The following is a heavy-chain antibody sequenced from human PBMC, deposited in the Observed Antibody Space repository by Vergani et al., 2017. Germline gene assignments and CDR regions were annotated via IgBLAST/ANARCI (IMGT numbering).Heavy chain of an antibody. CDR2: IYSGGST. Sequence: EVQLVETGGGLIQPGGSLRLSCAASGFTVSSNYMSWVRQAPGKGLEWVSVIYSGGSTYYADSVKGRFTISRDNSKNTLYLQMNSLRAEVTAVYYCARDPSGLYYDSSGWGQGTLVTVSS. J-gene: IGHJ4*02. CDR3: ARDPSGLYYDSSG. D-gene: IGHD3-22*01. V-gene: IGHV3-53*02. CDR1: GFTVSSNY.